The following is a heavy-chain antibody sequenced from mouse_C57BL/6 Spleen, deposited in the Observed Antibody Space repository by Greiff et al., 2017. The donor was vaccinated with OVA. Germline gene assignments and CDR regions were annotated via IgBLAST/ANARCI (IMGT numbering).Heavy chain of an antibody. CDR2: INPSSGYT. V-gene: IGHV1-4*01. CDR1: GYTFTSYT. Sequence: QVQLQQSGAELARPGASVKMSCKASGYTFTSYTMHWVKQRPGQGLEWIGYINPSSGYTKYNQKFKDKATLTADKSSSTAYMQLSSLTSEDSAVYYCGGEYGSSLDYWGQGTTLTVSS. D-gene: IGHD1-1*01. CDR3: GGEYGSSLDY. J-gene: IGHJ2*01.